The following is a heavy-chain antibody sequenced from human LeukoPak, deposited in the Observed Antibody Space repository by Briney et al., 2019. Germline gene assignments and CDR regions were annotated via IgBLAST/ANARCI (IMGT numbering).Heavy chain of an antibody. D-gene: IGHD7-27*01. CDR2: IQEDGNEM. J-gene: IGHJ4*02. CDR3: ARDYTGGWNDY. V-gene: IGHV3-7*01. CDR1: GFNFRKHW. Sequence: GGSLRLSCAATGFNFRKHWMSWVRQSIGKGLECVAKIQEDGNEMHYVDSVKGRFTISRDNARNSLYLQMNNLRVEDTAIYYCARDYTGGWNDYWGQGTQVTVSS.